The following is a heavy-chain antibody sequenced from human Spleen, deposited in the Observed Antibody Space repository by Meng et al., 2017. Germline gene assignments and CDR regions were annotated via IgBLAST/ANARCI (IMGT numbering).Heavy chain of an antibody. CDR3: ARATAAAAKGRWFDP. J-gene: IGHJ5*02. D-gene: IGHD6-13*01. CDR2: TNHSGST. V-gene: IGHV4-34*01. CDR1: GGSFSGYY. Sequence: VELQQVGAGLLKQSETLSLTCAVYGGSFSGYYWSWIRQPPRKGLEWIGETNHSGSTNYNPSLKSRVTISVDTSKNQFSLKLSSVTAADTAVYYCARATAAAAKGRWFDPWGQGTLVTVSS.